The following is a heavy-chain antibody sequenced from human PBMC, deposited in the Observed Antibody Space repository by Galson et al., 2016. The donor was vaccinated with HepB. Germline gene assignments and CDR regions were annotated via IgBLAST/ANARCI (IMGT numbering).Heavy chain of an antibody. CDR3: ARDYGRLGLDV. Sequence: QSGAEVKKPGESLKISCKGSGYSFTTYWIGWVRQMPGKGLEWMGSIYPGDSDTRYNPSFQGQVTISADKSVNTVHLQWSSLKASDTAMYYCARDYGRLGLDVWGQGTTVTISS. V-gene: IGHV5-51*03. D-gene: IGHD3-16*01. CDR1: GYSFTTYW. CDR2: IYPGDSDT. J-gene: IGHJ6*02.